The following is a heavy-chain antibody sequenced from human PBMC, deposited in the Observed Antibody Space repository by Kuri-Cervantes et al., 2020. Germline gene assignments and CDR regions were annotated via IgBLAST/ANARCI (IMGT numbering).Heavy chain of an antibody. CDR2: IYYSGST. V-gene: IGHV4-59*06. CDR1: GGSISSYY. J-gene: IGHJ2*01. CDR3: ARGYGDHYWYFDL. Sequence: SETLSLTCTVSGGSISSYYWSWIRQHPGKGLEWIGYIYYSGSTYYNPSLKSRVTISVDTSKNQFSLKLSSVTAADTAVYYCARGYGDHYWYFDLWGRGTPVTVSS. D-gene: IGHD4-17*01.